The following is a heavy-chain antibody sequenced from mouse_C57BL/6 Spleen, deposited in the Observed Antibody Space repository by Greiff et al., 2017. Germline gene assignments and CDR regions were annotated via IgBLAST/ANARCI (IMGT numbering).Heavy chain of an antibody. CDR3: ARWFYYDYVYAMDY. D-gene: IGHD2-4*01. CDR1: GYAFSSYW. V-gene: IGHV1-80*01. J-gene: IGHJ4*01. CDR2: IYPGDGDT. Sequence: VQLQQSGAELVKPGASVKISCKASGYAFSSYWMNWVKQRPGKGLEWIGQIYPGDGDTNYNGKFKGKATLTAVKSSSTAYMQLSSLTSEDSAVYFCARWFYYDYVYAMDYWGQGTSVTVSS.